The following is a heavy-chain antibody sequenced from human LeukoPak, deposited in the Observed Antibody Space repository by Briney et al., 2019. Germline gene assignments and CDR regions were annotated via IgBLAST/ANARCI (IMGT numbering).Heavy chain of an antibody. J-gene: IGHJ4*02. D-gene: IGHD1-26*01. Sequence: SETLSLTCTVSVASISHYYWSWIRQTPERGLEWMGHVHTSGGRTHYPPLKTRLTMSIDTSRSQLSLKLTSVTAADTAVYFCARLGSYHDFWGQGALVTVSS. V-gene: IGHV4-4*09. CDR2: VHTSGGR. CDR3: ARLGSYHDF. CDR1: VASISHYY.